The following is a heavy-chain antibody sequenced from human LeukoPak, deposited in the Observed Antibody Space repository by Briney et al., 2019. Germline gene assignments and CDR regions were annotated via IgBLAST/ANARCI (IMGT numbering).Heavy chain of an antibody. V-gene: IGHV3-21*01. CDR2: ISSSSSYI. D-gene: IGHD2-21*02. J-gene: IGHJ3*02. CDR1: GFTFSSYE. CDR3: ARACVTAISALKYDAFDI. Sequence: GGSLRLSCAASGFTFSSYEMNWVRQAPGKGLEWVSSISSSSSYIYYADSVKGRFTISRDNAKNSLYLQMNSLRAEDTAVYYCARACVTAISALKYDAFDIWGQGTMVTVSS.